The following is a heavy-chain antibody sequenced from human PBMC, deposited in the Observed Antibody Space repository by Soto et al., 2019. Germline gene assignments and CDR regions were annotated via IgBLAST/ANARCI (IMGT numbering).Heavy chain of an antibody. CDR2: IYYSGST. Sequence: SGTLALTCTASGGSISSYYWSWIWQPPGKGLEWIGYIYYSGSTNYNPSLKSRVTISVDTSKNQFSLKLSSVTAADTAVYYCARTKDIVVVPAAILSYYFDYWGQGTPVTVSS. D-gene: IGHD2-2*01. V-gene: IGHV4-59*08. J-gene: IGHJ4*02. CDR3: ARTKDIVVVPAAILSYYFDY. CDR1: GGSISSYY.